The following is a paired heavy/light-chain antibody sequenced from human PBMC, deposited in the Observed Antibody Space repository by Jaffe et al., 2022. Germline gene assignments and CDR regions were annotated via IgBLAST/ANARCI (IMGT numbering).Heavy chain of an antibody. CDR1: GFTFRAYG. Sequence: QEQLVESGGALVPPGGSLRLSCAASGFTFRAYGMNWVRQVPGKGLQWVAFLRYDENTEHYVDSVKGRFTISRDNSKNTLYLQMNSLRVEDTAVYYCARDPCSTTNCRLYYYYMDVWGKGTTVTVSS. CDR2: LRYDENTE. D-gene: IGHD2-2*01. J-gene: IGHJ6*03. CDR3: ARDPCSTTNCRLYYYYMDV. V-gene: IGHV3-30*02.
Light chain of an antibody. J-gene: IGKJ1*01. Sequence: EIVLTQSPATLSVSPGERATLSCRASQSLSSHLAWYQQKPGQAPRLLVYGASTRATGIPARFSGSESGTEFTLTISSLQSEDFAVYYCQQYNNWPRTFGQGTKVEIK. V-gene: IGKV3-15*01. CDR1: QSLSSH. CDR2: GAS. CDR3: QQYNNWPRT.